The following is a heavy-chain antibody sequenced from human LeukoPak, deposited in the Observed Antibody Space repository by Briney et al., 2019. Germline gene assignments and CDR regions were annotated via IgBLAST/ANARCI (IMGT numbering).Heavy chain of an antibody. CDR2: ISAYNGNT. D-gene: IGHD3-3*01. J-gene: IGHJ6*02. V-gene: IGHV1-18*01. CDR3: ARDRVTIFGVVIISWLGYYYYGMDV. CDR1: GYTFASYG. Sequence: ASVKVSCKASGYTFASYGISWVRQAPGQGLEWMGWISAYNGNTNYAQKLQGRVTMTTDTSTSTAYMELRSLRSDDTAVYHCARDRVTIFGVVIISWLGYYYYGMDVWGQGTTVTVSS.